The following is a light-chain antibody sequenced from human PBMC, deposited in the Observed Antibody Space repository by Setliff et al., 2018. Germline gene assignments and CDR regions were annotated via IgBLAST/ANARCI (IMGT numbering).Light chain of an antibody. CDR1: SSDVGGYNY. Sequence: SVLTQPRSVSGSPGQSVTISCTGTSSDVGGYNYVSWYQQHPGKAPKLMIYDVSKRPSGVPDRFSGSKSGNTASLTISGLQAEDEADYYCCSYAGSYTSLYVFGTGTKSPS. CDR2: DVS. CDR3: CSYAGSYTSLYV. J-gene: IGLJ1*01. V-gene: IGLV2-11*01.